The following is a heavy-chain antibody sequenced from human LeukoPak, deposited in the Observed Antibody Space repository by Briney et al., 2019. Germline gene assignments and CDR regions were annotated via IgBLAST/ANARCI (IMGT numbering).Heavy chain of an antibody. CDR1: GYTFTGYY. CDR2: INPNSGGT. D-gene: IGHD1-26*01. J-gene: IGHJ4*02. V-gene: IGHV1-2*06. CDR3: ATGPVGATLYPVDY. Sequence: ASVTVSCKAPGYTFTGYYMHWVRQAPGQGLEWMGRINPNSGGTNYAQKFQGRVTMTRDTSISTAYMELSSLRSEDTAVYYCATGPVGATLYPVDYWGQGTLVTVSS.